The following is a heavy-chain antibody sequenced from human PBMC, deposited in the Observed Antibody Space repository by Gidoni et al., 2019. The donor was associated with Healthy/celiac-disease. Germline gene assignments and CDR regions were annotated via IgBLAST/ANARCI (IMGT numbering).Heavy chain of an antibody. CDR1: GFTFSSYS. CDR2: IISSSSYI. D-gene: IGHD2-21*01. CDR3: ATYCGDGLLSELFDY. J-gene: IGHJ4*02. V-gene: IGHV3-21*01. Sequence: VQLVVSGRGLGKPGGSLRLSGAASGFTFSSYSMHWVRQAPGQGLEWVSSIISSSSYIYYADSVKSRFTISRDNAKNSLYLQMNSLRAEDTAVYYCATYCGDGLLSELFDYWGQGTLVTVSS.